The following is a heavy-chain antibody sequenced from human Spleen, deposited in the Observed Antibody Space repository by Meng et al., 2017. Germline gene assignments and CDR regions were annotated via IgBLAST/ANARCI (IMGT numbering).Heavy chain of an antibody. J-gene: IGHJ1*01. D-gene: IGHD2-21*02. V-gene: IGHV4-59*01. CDR3: ARMVVTATGRGYFQH. Sequence: SETLSLTCTVSGGSSSSNFWSWIRQPPGKGLEWIGHIYYSGSTFYNPSLNSRVTISVDTSRNQFSLKLSSVTAADTAVYYCARMVVTATGRGYFQHWGQGTLVTVSS. CDR2: IYYSGST. CDR1: GGSSSSNF.